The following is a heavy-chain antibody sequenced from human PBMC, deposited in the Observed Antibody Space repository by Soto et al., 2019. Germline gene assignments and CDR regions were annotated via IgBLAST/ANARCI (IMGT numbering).Heavy chain of an antibody. CDR2: IHPGDSDT. D-gene: IGHD1-1*01. V-gene: IGHV5-51*01. CDR3: ARQEQLPPYYYAMDV. J-gene: IGHJ6*02. Sequence: GESLKISCKVSGYRFTTYWIAWVRQMPGKGLEWMGIIHPGDSDTRYSPSFQGQVTISADKSVGTAFLQWSRLKASDTATYYCARQEQLPPYYYAMDVWGQGTTVTVSS. CDR1: GYRFTTYW.